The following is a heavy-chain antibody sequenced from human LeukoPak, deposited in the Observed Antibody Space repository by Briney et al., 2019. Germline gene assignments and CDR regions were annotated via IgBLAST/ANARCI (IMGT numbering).Heavy chain of an antibody. CDR1: GFTFRSYA. CDR3: AKGRGYSYAVDY. V-gene: IGHV3-23*01. CDR2: ISGSGGST. Sequence: GGSLRLSCAASGFTFRSYAMSWVRQAPGKGLEWVSAISGSGGSTYYADSVKGRFTISRDNSNNTLYLQMNSLRAEDTAVYYCAKGRGYSYAVDYWGQGTLVTVSS. D-gene: IGHD5-18*01. J-gene: IGHJ4*02.